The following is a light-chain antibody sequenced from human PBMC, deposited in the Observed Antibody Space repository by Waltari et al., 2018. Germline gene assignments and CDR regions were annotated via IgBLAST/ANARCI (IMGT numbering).Light chain of an antibody. J-gene: IGKJ4*01. Sequence: DIQMTQSPSSVSASVGDRVTITCRASQDISSWLAWYQQKPGKAPKLLIYAASSLQGGVPSRFSGSGSGTDVTLTISSLQPEDFATYYCQQANSLPLTFGGGTKVEIK. CDR2: AAS. CDR3: QQANSLPLT. CDR1: QDISSW. V-gene: IGKV1D-12*01.